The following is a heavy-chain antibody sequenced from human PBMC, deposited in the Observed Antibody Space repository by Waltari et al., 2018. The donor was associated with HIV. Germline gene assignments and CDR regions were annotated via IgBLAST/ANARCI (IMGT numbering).Heavy chain of an antibody. J-gene: IGHJ6*02. Sequence: QEQLVESGGGVAQPGRYLRLSCSASGFIFGDYAMHWVRQAPGKGLEWAGLISFDGNNAYYADSVKGRFTISRDNSKNTMSLQMNSLRSDYTALYYCARTIFGVMITSDFFYGMDVWGQGTTVTVS. CDR3: ARTIFGVMITSDFFYGMDV. D-gene: IGHD3-3*01. CDR2: ISFDGNNA. V-gene: IGHV3-30-3*01. CDR1: GFIFGDYA.